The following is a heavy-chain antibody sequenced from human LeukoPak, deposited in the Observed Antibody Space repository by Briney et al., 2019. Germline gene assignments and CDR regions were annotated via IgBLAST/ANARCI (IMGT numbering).Heavy chain of an antibody. V-gene: IGHV3-23*01. CDR2: ISGSGGGT. Sequence: PGGSLRLSCAASGFTFSSYAMRWVRQAPGKGLEWVSGISGSGGGTSYEDSVKGRFTISRDNSKNTLFLHMNSLRAEDTAVYYCARARGLGPAGWFDPWGQGTLVTVSS. CDR1: GFTFSSYA. J-gene: IGHJ5*02. D-gene: IGHD3-10*01. CDR3: ARARGLGPAGWFDP.